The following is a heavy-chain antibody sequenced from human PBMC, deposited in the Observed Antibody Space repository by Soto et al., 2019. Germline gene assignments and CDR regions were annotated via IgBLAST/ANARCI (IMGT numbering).Heavy chain of an antibody. D-gene: IGHD2-8*01. CDR2: IIGSGGAT. V-gene: IGHV3-23*01. Sequence: GGSLRLSCSTSVFTFIGYAMSWVRQAPVKGLEWVSLIIGSGGATYYPHSVKGRFNTPIDNVKNTLYLEMNSLRAEDPAVFYCAKHLRNGSSESWGQGTLVNVSS. J-gene: IGHJ5*02. CDR3: AKHLRNGSSES. CDR1: VFTFIGYA.